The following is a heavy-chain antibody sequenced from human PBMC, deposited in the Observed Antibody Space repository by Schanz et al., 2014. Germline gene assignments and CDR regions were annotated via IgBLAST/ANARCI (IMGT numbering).Heavy chain of an antibody. CDR1: GFTFRGYA. V-gene: IGHV3-23*04. CDR2: ISGSGGNT. J-gene: IGHJ4*02. Sequence: EVQLVESGGGLVQPGGSLRLSCAASGFTFRGYAMSWVRQAPGRGLEWVSIISGSGGNTYYADAVRGRFTISRDNSKTTVYLQMNSLRAEDTAVYYCARGGPAYYFDDWGQGTLVTVSS. CDR3: ARGGPAYYFDD.